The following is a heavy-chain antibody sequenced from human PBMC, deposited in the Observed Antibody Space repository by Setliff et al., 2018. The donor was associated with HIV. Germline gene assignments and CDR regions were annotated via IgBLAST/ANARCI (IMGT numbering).Heavy chain of an antibody. Sequence: KPGGSLRLSCAASGFTFSDYYMGWIRQAPGKGLEWVSYISGSSNNIYYADSAWGRFTISRDNAKNSLYLQMNSLRADDTAVYYCAALSLRTNSVYGIISTRFDPWGQGTLVTVSS. D-gene: IGHD2-8*01. J-gene: IGHJ5*02. CDR1: GFTFSDYY. V-gene: IGHV3-11*01. CDR2: ISGSSNNI. CDR3: AALSLRTNSVYGIISTRFDP.